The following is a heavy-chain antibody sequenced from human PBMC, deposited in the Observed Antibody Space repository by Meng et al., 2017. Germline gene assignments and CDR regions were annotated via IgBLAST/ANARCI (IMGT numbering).Heavy chain of an antibody. CDR3: AKDMGIYGPGADY. J-gene: IGHJ4*02. V-gene: IGHV3-23*01. CDR2: ISGSGGST. D-gene: IGHD3-10*01. CDR1: GFTFSSYA. Sequence: GESLKISCAASGFTFSSYAMSWVRQAPGKGLEWVSAISGSGGSTYYADSVKGRFTISRDNSKNTLYLQMNSLRAEDTAVYYCAKDMGIYGPGADYWGQGTLVTVSS.